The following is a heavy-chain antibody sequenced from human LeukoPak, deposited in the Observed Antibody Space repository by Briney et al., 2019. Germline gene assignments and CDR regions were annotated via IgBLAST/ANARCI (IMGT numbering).Heavy chain of an antibody. D-gene: IGHD3-22*01. Sequence: ASVKVSCKASGYTFTSYGISWVRQAPGQGLEWMGWISAYNGNTNYAQKFQGRVTITADRSTSTAYMELSSLRSEDTAVYYCARGYYDSSGYLVPDWFDPWGQGTLVTVSS. V-gene: IGHV1-18*01. J-gene: IGHJ5*02. CDR1: GYTFTSYG. CDR3: ARGYYDSSGYLVPDWFDP. CDR2: ISAYNGNT.